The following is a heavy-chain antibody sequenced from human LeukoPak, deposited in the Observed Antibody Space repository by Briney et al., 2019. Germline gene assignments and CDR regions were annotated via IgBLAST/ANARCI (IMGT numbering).Heavy chain of an antibody. Sequence: LETLSLTCTVSGGSISSYYWSWIRQPPGKGLEWIGYIYYSGSTNYNPSLKSRVTISVDTSKNQFSLKLSSVNAADTAVYYCARNSRYSDYYYYGMDVWGQGTTVTVSS. J-gene: IGHJ6*02. D-gene: IGHD5-12*01. CDR1: GGSISSYY. CDR3: ARNSRYSDYYYYGMDV. V-gene: IGHV4-59*01. CDR2: IYYSGST.